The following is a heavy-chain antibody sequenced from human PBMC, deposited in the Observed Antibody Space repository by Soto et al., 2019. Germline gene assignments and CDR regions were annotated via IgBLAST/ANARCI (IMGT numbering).Heavy chain of an antibody. CDR1: GFTVSNAW. Sequence: EVQMVESGGGLVKPGGSLRLSCAVSGFTVSNAWMTWIRQAPGKGLEWVGRIRSKTDGGTTDYAAPVKGRFTISRDVSSNTLFLQMNSLKTEDTAVYYCITRDYWGQGTLVTVSP. CDR3: ITRDY. J-gene: IGHJ4*02. CDR2: IRSKTDGGTT. V-gene: IGHV3-15*07.